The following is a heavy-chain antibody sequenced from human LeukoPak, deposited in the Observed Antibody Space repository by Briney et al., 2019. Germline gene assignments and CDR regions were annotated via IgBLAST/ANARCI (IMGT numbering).Heavy chain of an antibody. CDR3: AREDSGYGGFDY. J-gene: IGHJ4*02. Sequence: ASVKVSCKASGYTFTGYYMHWVRQAPRQGLEWMGWINPNSGGTNYAQKFQGRVTMTRDTSISTAYMELSRLRSDDTAVYYCAREDSGYGGFDYWGQGTLVTGSS. D-gene: IGHD5-12*01. CDR2: INPNSGGT. V-gene: IGHV1-2*02. CDR1: GYTFTGYY.